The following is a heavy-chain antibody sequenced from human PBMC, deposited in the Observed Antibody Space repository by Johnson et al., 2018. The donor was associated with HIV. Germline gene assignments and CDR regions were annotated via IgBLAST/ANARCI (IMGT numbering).Heavy chain of an antibody. CDR2: ISSSASTI. CDR3: ATQVDTVMRIGSNAFDI. V-gene: IGHV3-11*04. J-gene: IGHJ3*02. Sequence: QVQLVESVGGLVQPGGSLRLSCAASGFTFSNAWMNWIRQAPGKGLQWVSYISSSASTIYYADSVRGRFAISRDNVKNSLYLQMNSLRGEDTAVYYCATQVDTVMRIGSNAFDIWGQGTMVTVSS. CDR1: GFTFSNAW. D-gene: IGHD5-18*01.